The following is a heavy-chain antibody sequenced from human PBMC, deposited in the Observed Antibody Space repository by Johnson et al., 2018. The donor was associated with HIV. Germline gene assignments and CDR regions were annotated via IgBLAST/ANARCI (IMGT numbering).Heavy chain of an antibody. Sequence: QVQLVESGGGLVKPGGSLRLSCAASEFTYSDFYINWIRQPPGKGLAWVSSISATGITLYYADSVKGRFTISTANAKNSLYLQMNSLRPEDTAVYDCVRGGQWGATDAFDVWGQGTMVTVSS. J-gene: IGHJ3*01. D-gene: IGHD6-19*01. CDR1: EFTYSDFY. V-gene: IGHV3-11*04. CDR2: ISATGITL. CDR3: VRGGQWGATDAFDV.